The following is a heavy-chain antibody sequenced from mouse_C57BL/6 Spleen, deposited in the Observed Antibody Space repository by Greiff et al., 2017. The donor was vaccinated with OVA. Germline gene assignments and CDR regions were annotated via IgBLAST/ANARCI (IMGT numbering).Heavy chain of an antibody. CDR3: ARRGGIYYDYDGFAY. Sequence: QVQLKQPGAELVKPGASVKMSCKASGYTFTSYWITWVKQRPGQGLEWIGAIYPGSGSTNYNEKFKSKATLTVNTSSSTAYMQLSSLTSEDSAVYYCARRGGIYYDYDGFAYWGQGTLVTVSA. D-gene: IGHD2-4*01. J-gene: IGHJ3*01. V-gene: IGHV1-55*01. CDR2: IYPGSGST. CDR1: GYTFTSYW.